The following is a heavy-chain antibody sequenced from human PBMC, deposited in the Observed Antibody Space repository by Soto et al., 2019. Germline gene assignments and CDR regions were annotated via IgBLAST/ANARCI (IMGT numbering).Heavy chain of an antibody. J-gene: IGHJ4*02. CDR2: INPSGGST. V-gene: IGHV1-46*03. Sequence: QVQLVQSGAEVKKPGASVKVPCKASGYTFTSYYMHWVRQAPGQGLEWMGIINPSGGSTSYAQKFQGRVTMTRDTSTSTVYMELSSLRSEDTAVYYCARVASGCSGGSCYSRYYFDYWGQGTLVTVSS. CDR1: GYTFTSYY. D-gene: IGHD2-15*01. CDR3: ARVASGCSGGSCYSRYYFDY.